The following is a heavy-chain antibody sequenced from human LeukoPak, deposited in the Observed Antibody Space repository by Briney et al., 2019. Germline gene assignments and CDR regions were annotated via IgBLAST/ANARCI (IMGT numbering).Heavy chain of an antibody. CDR3: SVAEAGTHWFDP. D-gene: IGHD6-13*01. CDR2: INFGDSST. J-gene: IGHJ5*02. V-gene: IGHV5-51*01. Sequence: KTGESLKISCQASGHSFTNHWIGWVRQMPGIGLEWVGIINFGDSSTLYSPSFQGQVTISADKSISTAYLQWSSLKASDTAMYYCSVAEAGTHWFDPWGQGTLVTVSS. CDR1: GHSFTNHW.